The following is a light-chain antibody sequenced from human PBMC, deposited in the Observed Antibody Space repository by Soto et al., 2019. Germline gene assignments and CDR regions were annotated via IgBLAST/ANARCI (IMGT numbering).Light chain of an antibody. J-gene: IGKJ1*01. Sequence: DIQMTQSPYTLSASVGDRVTITFRASDNINSWLSWYQQKPGKVPNLLIYKASTLKSGVPSRFSGSGSGTEFTLTISSLQPDDFATYYCQHYNSYSEAFGQGTKVDIK. CDR3: QHYNSYSEA. CDR2: KAS. CDR1: DNINSW. V-gene: IGKV1-5*03.